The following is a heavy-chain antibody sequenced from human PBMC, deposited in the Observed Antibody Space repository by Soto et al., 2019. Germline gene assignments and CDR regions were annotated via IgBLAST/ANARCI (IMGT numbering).Heavy chain of an antibody. CDR3: ARDSLGAVAGTGAFDI. D-gene: IGHD6-19*01. CDR2: ISAYNGNT. J-gene: IGHJ3*02. V-gene: IGHV1-18*01. CDR1: GYTFTSYG. Sequence: GASVKVSCKASGYTFTSYGISWVRQAPGQGLEWMGWISAYNGNTNYAQKLQGRVTMTTDTSTSTAYMELRSLRSDDTAVYYCARDSLGAVAGTGAFDIWGQGTMVTVSS.